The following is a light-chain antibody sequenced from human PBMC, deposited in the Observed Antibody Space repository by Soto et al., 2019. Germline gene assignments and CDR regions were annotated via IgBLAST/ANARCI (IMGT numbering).Light chain of an antibody. CDR3: QQYGSSRRT. J-gene: IGKJ1*01. CDR1: QSVSSSY. V-gene: IGKV3-20*01. Sequence: EIVLTQSPGTLSLSPGERATLSCRASQSVSSSYLAWYQQKPGQAPRLLIYGASSRATGIPDRFSGSGSGTDFTLTISWLEPEDFAVYYCQQYGSSRRTFGQGTKVEIK. CDR2: GAS.